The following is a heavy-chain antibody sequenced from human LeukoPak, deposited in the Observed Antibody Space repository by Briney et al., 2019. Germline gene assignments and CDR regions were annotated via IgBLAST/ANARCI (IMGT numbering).Heavy chain of an antibody. J-gene: IGHJ4*02. Sequence: GGSLRLSCAASGFTLSSYGMHWVRQAPGKGLEWVAFTRYDGSNKYYADSVKGRFTISRDNSKNTLYLQMNSLRAEDTAVYYCAKGGIVVVPAAIPFDYWGQGTLVTVSS. V-gene: IGHV3-30*02. CDR1: GFTLSSYG. CDR3: AKGGIVVVPAAIPFDY. CDR2: TRYDGSNK. D-gene: IGHD2-2*01.